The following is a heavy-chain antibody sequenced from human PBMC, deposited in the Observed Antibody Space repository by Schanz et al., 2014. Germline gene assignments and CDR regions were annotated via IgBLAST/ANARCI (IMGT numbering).Heavy chain of an antibody. J-gene: IGHJ3*02. CDR2: IIPILGME. CDR3: ARDIQYHYDTSGPVGAFDI. CDR1: GGTFSIYA. Sequence: QVQLVQSGAEVTKPGSSVKVSCTASGGTFSIYAISWVRQAPGQGLEWMGKIIPILGMENYAQKFQGRVTITADISTSTAYMDLSSLRSDDTAVYYCARDIQYHYDTSGPVGAFDIWGQGTVVTVSS. V-gene: IGHV1-69*04. D-gene: IGHD3-22*01.